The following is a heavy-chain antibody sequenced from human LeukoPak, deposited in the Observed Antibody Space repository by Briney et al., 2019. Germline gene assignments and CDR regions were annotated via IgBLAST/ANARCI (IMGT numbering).Heavy chain of an antibody. CDR2: FYYSGGP. J-gene: IGHJ6*03. CDR3: ARQYYHYYMDV. Sequence: PSETLSLTCTVSGGSISSYYWSWIRQPPGKGLEWIGSFYYSGGPRYDSPLAGRVTISGDTSKNQVSLKMTSVTAADTAVYFCARQYYHYYMDVWGKGTTVTVSS. V-gene: IGHV4-59*08. CDR1: GGSISSYY.